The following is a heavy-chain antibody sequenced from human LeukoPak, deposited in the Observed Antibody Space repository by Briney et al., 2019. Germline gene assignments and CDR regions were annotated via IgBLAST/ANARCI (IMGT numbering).Heavy chain of an antibody. CDR1: GFSFSDYS. CDR2: ISHNGDST. V-gene: IGHV3-64D*06. J-gene: IGHJ3*01. Sequence: GGSLRLSCSASGFSFSDYSMNWIRQAPGKRLEYVSGISHNGDSTRYADSVKGRFTISRENSKNTLYLQMSSLRPEDTAVYYCVTNYGDYGGGAFDVWGQGTMVTVSS. CDR3: VTNYGDYGGGAFDV. D-gene: IGHD4-17*01.